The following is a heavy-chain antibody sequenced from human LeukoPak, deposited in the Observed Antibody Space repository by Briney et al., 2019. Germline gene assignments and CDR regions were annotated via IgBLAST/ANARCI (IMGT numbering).Heavy chain of an antibody. CDR3: ASGRYSSGWPYYYGMDV. V-gene: IGHV1-69*04. CDR1: GGTFSSYA. Sequence: ASVKVSCKASGGTFSSYAISWVRQAPGQGLEWMGRIIPILGIANYAQKFQGRVTITADKSTSTAYMELSSLRSEDTAVYYCASGRYSSGWPYYYGMDVWGQGTTVTVSS. D-gene: IGHD6-19*01. J-gene: IGHJ6*02. CDR2: IIPILGIA.